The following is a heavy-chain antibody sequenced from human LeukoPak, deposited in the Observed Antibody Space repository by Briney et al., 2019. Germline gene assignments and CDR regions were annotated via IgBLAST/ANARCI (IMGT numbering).Heavy chain of an antibody. CDR2: ISYDGSNK. V-gene: IGHV3-30*18. J-gene: IGHJ4*02. CDR3: AKDSRGDDY. D-gene: IGHD2/OR15-2a*01. Sequence: GGSLRLSCAASGFTFSSCGMHWVRQAPGKGLEWVAVISYDGSNKYYADSVKGRFTISRDNSKNTLYLQMNSLRAEDTAVYYCAKDSRGDDYWGQGTLVTVSS. CDR1: GFTFSSCG.